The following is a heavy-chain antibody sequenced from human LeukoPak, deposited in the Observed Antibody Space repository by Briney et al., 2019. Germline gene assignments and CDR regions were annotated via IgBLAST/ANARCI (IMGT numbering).Heavy chain of an antibody. CDR2: IWYDGSNK. CDR1: GFTFSSYG. D-gene: IGHD1-1*01. V-gene: IGHV3-33*01. J-gene: IGHJ4*02. Sequence: GGSLRLSCAASGFTFSSYGMHWVRQAPGKGLEWVAVIWYDGSNKYYADSVKGRFTISRDNSKNTLYPQMNSLRAEDTAVYYCASLDDGTVMDYWGQGTLVTVSS. CDR3: ASLDDGTVMDY.